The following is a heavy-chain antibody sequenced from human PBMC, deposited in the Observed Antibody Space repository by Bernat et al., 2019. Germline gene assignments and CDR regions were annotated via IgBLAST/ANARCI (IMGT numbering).Heavy chain of an antibody. D-gene: IGHD3-10*01. V-gene: IGHV5-10-1*03. J-gene: IGHJ6*02. CDR1: GYSFTSYW. CDR2: IDPSDSYT. CDR3: ARVGMVRGVIGYYYYGMDV. Sequence: EVQLVQSGAEVKKPGESLRISCKGSGYSFTSYWISWVRQMPGKGLEWMGRIDPSDSYTNYSPSFQGHVTISADKSSSTAYLQWSSLKAADTAMYYCARVGMVRGVIGYYYYGMDVWGQGTTVTVSS.